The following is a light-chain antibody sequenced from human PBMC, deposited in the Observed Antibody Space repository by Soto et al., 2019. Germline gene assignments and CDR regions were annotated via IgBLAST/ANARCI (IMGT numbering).Light chain of an antibody. CDR3: QQRSNWPLIT. Sequence: EIVLTQSPATLSLSPGERATLSCRASQSVSSYLAWYQQKPGQAPRLLIYDASNMAPGIPARFSGSGSGTDFTLTISSLEPEDFAVYYCQQRSNWPLITFGQGTRLEIK. V-gene: IGKV3-11*01. CDR2: DAS. J-gene: IGKJ5*01. CDR1: QSVSSY.